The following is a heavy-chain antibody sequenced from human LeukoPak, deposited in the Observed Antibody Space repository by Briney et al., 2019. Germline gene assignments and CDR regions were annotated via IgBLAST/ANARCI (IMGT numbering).Heavy chain of an antibody. J-gene: IGHJ4*02. CDR2: IIPIFGTA. D-gene: IGHD1-26*01. CDR1: GGTFSSYA. Sequence: ASVKVSCKASGGTFSSYAISWVRQAPGQGLEWMGGIIPIFGTANYAQKFQGRVTITADESTSTAYMELSSLRSEDTAVYYCAREPSGGRVGAPGGPFDYWGQGTLVTVSS. CDR3: AREPSGGRVGAPGGPFDY. V-gene: IGHV1-69*13.